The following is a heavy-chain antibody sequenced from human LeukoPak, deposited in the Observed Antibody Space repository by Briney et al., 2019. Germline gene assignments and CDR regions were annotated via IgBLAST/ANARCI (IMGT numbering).Heavy chain of an antibody. Sequence: GSSVKVSCKASGGTFSSYAISWVRQAPGQGLEWMGRIIPILGIANYAQKFQGRVTITADKSTSTAYMELSSLRSEDTAVYYCARAYYYGSGRLFDYWGQGTLVTVYS. D-gene: IGHD3-10*01. CDR2: IIPILGIA. V-gene: IGHV1-69*04. CDR1: GGTFSSYA. CDR3: ARAYYYGSGRLFDY. J-gene: IGHJ4*02.